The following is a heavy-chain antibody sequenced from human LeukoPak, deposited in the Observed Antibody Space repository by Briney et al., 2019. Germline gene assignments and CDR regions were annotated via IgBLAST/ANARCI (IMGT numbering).Heavy chain of an antibody. Sequence: GGSLRLSCAASGFTFSSYSMNWVRQAPGKGLEWVSSISSSSSYIYYADSVKGRFTISRDNAKNSLYLQMNSLRAEDTAVYYCARVGGGIAVADPYYFDYWGQGTLVTVSS. J-gene: IGHJ4*02. V-gene: IGHV3-21*01. CDR2: ISSSSSYI. CDR3: ARVGGGIAVADPYYFDY. D-gene: IGHD6-19*01. CDR1: GFTFSSYS.